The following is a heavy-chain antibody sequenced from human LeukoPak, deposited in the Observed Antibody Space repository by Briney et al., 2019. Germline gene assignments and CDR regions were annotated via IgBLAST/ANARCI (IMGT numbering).Heavy chain of an antibody. V-gene: IGHV3-30*04. CDR1: EFTFSSYA. Sequence: GGSLRLSCAASEFTFSSYAMHWVRQAPGKGLEWVAVILYDGSNKYYADSVKGRFTISRDNSKNTLYLQMNSLRAEDTAVYYCAREAPYYYYYMDVWGKGTTVTVSS. CDR3: AREAPYYYYYMDV. CDR2: ILYDGSNK. J-gene: IGHJ6*03.